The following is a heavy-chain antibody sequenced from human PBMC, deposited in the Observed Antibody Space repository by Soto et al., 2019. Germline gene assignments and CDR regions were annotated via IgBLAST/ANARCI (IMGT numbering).Heavy chain of an antibody. CDR1: GGSVSSGSYY. CDR2: VYYSGST. J-gene: IGHJ4*02. V-gene: IGHV4-61*01. Sequence: SETLSLTCTVSGGSVSSGSYYWSWIRQPPGKGLEWIGFVYYSGSTNYNPSGKSRVTISVDTSKNQFSLKLSSVTAADTAVYYCAIVEGSFYYDSTPIVYSGQGPLVYVSS. CDR3: AIVEGSFYYDSTPIVY. D-gene: IGHD3-22*01.